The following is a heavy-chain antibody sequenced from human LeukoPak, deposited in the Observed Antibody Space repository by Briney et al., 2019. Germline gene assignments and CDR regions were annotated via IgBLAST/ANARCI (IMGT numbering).Heavy chain of an antibody. Sequence: SETLSLTCTVSGGSISSYYWGWIRQPAGKGLEWIGRIYTSGSTNYNPSLKSRVTMSVDTSKNQFSLKLSSVTAADTAVYYCARDRSCTNGVCYPGYFDYWGQGTLVTVSS. D-gene: IGHD2-8*01. CDR1: GGSISSYY. CDR2: IYTSGST. J-gene: IGHJ4*02. V-gene: IGHV4-4*07. CDR3: ARDRSCTNGVCYPGYFDY.